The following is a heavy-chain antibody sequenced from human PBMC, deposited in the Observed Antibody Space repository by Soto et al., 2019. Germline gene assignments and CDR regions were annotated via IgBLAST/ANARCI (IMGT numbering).Heavy chain of an antibody. D-gene: IGHD6-6*01. V-gene: IGHV4-38-2*01. CDR1: GYSISSGYY. Sequence: SETLSLTCAVSGYSISSGYYWGWIRQPPWKGLEWIGSIYHSGSTYYNPSLKSRVTISVDTSKNQFSLKLSSVTAADTAVYYCTRSSIAARGSDYGGQGTLVTVS. CDR3: TRSSIAARGSDY. CDR2: IYHSGST. J-gene: IGHJ4*02.